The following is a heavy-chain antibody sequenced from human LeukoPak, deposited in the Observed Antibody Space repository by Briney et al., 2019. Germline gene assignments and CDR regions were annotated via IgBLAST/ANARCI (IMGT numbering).Heavy chain of an antibody. V-gene: IGHV1-18*01. CDR2: ISAYNGYT. J-gene: IGHJ4*02. CDR1: GYTFTSYG. Sequence: ASVKVSCKASGYTFTSYGISWVRQAPGQGLEWMGWISAYNGYTNYAQKLQGRVTMTTDTSTSTAYMELRSLRSDDTAVYYCAILSTYSSGWDTDYWGQGTLVTVSS. D-gene: IGHD6-19*01. CDR3: AILSTYSSGWDTDY.